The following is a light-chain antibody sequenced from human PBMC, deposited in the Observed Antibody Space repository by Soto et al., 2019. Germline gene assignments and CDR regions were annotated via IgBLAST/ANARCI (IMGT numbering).Light chain of an antibody. CDR3: HQYGVSPWT. J-gene: IGKJ1*01. CDR2: GAA. Sequence: EIVLTQSPGTLSLSPGERATLSCRASQSITRSLLAWYQQKRGQAPRLIIYGAASRATGIPERFSGSASGTDFTLTISRLEPEDVALYYCHQYGVSPWTFGRGTHVEIK. CDR1: QSITRSL. V-gene: IGKV3-20*01.